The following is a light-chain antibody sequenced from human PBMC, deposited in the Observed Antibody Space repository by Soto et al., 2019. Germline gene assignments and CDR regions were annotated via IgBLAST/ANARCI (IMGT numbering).Light chain of an antibody. CDR3: MQALQPPLT. Sequence: DLVMTQSPLSLPVTPGEPASISCRSSQSLLHSNGYNYLDWYLQKPGQSPQLLIYLGSNRASGVPDRFSGSGSGTDFTLKISRVEAEDVGVYYCMQALQPPLTFGQGTKLEIK. V-gene: IGKV2-28*01. J-gene: IGKJ2*01. CDR2: LGS. CDR1: QSLLHSNGYNY.